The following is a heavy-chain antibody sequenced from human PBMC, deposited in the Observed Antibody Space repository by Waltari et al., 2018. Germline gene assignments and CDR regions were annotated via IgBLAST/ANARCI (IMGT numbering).Heavy chain of an antibody. CDR3: ARTGPTVIPDGMDV. J-gene: IGHJ6*02. CDR1: GGTFSSST. Sequence: QVQLVQSGAEVKKPGSSVKVSCKASGGTFSSSTISWVRQAPGQGLEWMGRIRPILCKANYAQKCKGRGTRTADKSTSTAYLELSSRRSEDTAVYYCARTGPTVIPDGMDVWGQGTTVTVSS. V-gene: IGHV1-69*02. CDR2: IRPILCKA. D-gene: IGHD4-4*01.